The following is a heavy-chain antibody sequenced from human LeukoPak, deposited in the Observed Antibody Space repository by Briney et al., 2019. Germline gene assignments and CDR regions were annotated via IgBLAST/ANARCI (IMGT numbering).Heavy chain of an antibody. J-gene: IGHJ4*02. D-gene: IGHD2-15*01. CDR2: IKQDGTEK. CDR3: TRDTGCPGGTCYSFYDY. V-gene: IGHV3-7*01. Sequence: GGSLRLSCAASGFTFSNYWMTWVRQAPGKGLEWVANIKQDGTEKYYVDSVKGRFTISRDNAKNSLYLQMNSLRAEDTAVYYCTRDTGCPGGTCYSFYDYWGQGTLVTVSS. CDR1: GFTFSNYW.